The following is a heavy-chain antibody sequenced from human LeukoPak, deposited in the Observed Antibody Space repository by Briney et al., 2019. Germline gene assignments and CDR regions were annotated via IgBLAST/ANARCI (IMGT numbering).Heavy chain of an antibody. CDR2: MNPNSGNT. J-gene: IGHJ4*02. V-gene: IGHV1-8*01. Sequence: ASVTVSCKASGYTFTSYDINWVRQATGQGLEWMGWMNPNSGNTGYAQKFQGRVTMTRATSITTAYMELNGLTSDDTATYFCARGDSTGYPDFWGQGTLVTVSS. CDR1: GYTFTSYD. D-gene: IGHD3-22*01. CDR3: ARGDSTGYPDF.